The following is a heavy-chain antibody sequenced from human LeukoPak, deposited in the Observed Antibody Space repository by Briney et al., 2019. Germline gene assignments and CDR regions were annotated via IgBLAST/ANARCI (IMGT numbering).Heavy chain of an antibody. CDR2: ISGDGGST. J-gene: IGHJ4*02. CDR3: AKGGSGWSYYFDF. V-gene: IGHV3-43*02. Sequence: GGSLRLSCAASGFTFDDYAMHWVRQAPGKGLVWVSLISGDGGSTYYADSVKGRSTISRDNSKNSLYLQMNSLSTEDTALYYCAKGGSGWSYYFDFWGQGTLVTVSS. CDR1: GFTFDDYA. D-gene: IGHD6-19*01.